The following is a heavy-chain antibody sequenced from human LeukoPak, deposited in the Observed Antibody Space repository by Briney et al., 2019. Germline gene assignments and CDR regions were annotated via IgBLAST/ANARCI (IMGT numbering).Heavy chain of an antibody. CDR1: GFTFSSFS. Sequence: PGGSLRLSCAASGFTFSSFSMNWVRQAPGKGLEWVSYISSSSSTIYYADSVKGRFTISRDNAENSLYLQMNSLRDEDTAVYYCARDLISGDYTFDYWGQGTLVTVSS. CDR3: ARDLISGDYTFDY. V-gene: IGHV3-48*02. CDR2: ISSSSSTI. J-gene: IGHJ4*02. D-gene: IGHD4-11*01.